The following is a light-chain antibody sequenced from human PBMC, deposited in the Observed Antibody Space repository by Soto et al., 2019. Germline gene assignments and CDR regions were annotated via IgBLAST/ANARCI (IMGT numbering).Light chain of an antibody. Sequence: QSVLTQPASVSGSPGQSITISCTGTSSDVGGYNYASWYQQHPGKAPKLMIYGVTNRPSGVSNRFSGSKSGNTASLTISGLQAEDEADYYCSSYTSSTTLSVVFGGGTKLTVL. CDR2: GVT. J-gene: IGLJ2*01. V-gene: IGLV2-14*01. CDR3: SSYTSSTTLSVV. CDR1: SSDVGGYNY.